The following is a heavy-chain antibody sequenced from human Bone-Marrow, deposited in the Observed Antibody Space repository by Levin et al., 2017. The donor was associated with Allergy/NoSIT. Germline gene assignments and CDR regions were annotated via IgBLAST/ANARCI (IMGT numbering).Heavy chain of an antibody. Sequence: LSLTCAASGFTFSSSWMSWVRQAPGKGLEWVANIKEDGSEKYYADSVKGRFTISRDNVKNSLYLQMNSLRAEDTAVYYCARDATHFYGHDRSHFWGQGTLVTVSS. V-gene: IGHV3-7*01. CDR1: GFTFSSSW. CDR3: ARDATHFYGHDRSHF. J-gene: IGHJ4*02. D-gene: IGHD5-12*01. CDR2: IKEDGSEK.